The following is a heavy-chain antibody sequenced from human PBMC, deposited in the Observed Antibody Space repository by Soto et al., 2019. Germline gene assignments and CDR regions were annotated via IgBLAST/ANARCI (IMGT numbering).Heavy chain of an antibody. Sequence: PGESLKISCKASGYIFVDYWIGWVRQMPGKGLEWMVIVYPRDSDNRYSPSFQGQVTISADRSTGTAFLQWRSLKASDTALYYCARPPLPGYSIHFNSWGQGTLVTVSS. CDR2: VYPRDSDN. D-gene: IGHD2-15*01. CDR1: GYIFVDYW. V-gene: IGHV5-51*01. J-gene: IGHJ4*02. CDR3: ARPPLPGYSIHFNS.